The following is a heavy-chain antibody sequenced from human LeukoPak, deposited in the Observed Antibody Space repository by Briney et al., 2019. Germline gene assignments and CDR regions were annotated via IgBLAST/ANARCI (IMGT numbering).Heavy chain of an antibody. CDR2: MNPNSGNT. J-gene: IGHJ6*03. D-gene: IGHD4-17*01. CDR3: ARGGDYEITYYYYYYMDV. CDR1: GYTFTSYD. Sequence: ASVKVSCKASGYTFTSYDINWVRQATGQGLEWMGWMNPNSGNTGYAQKFQGRVTMTRNTSISTAYMELSSLRSEDTAAYYCARGGDYEITYYYYYYMDVWGKGTTVTVSS. V-gene: IGHV1-8*01.